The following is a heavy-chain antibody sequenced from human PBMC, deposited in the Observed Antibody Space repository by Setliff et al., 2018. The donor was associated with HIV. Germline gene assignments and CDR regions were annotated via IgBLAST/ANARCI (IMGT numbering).Heavy chain of an antibody. CDR3: ARGGYSSGYYNYYYYMDV. D-gene: IGHD3-22*01. J-gene: IGHJ6*03. CDR1: GYTFTTYG. CDR2: IGTDNGNT. Sequence: ASVKVSCKASGYTFTTYGITWVRQAPGQGLEWMGWIGTDNGNTNYAQKFQGRVTMTTDTSTSTVYMELGSLISDDTAVYYCARGGYSSGYYNYYYYMDVWGKGTTVTVSS. V-gene: IGHV1-18*01.